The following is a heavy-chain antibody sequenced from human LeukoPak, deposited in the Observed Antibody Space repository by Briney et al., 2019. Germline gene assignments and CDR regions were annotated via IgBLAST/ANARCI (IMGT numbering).Heavy chain of an antibody. Sequence: SETLSLTCTVSGGSISSYYWSWIRQPPGKGLEWIGYIYTSGSTNYNPSLKSRVTISVDASKNQFSLKLSSVTAADTAVYYCARLSDYGGNSRVFDYWGQGTLVTVSS. CDR3: ARLSDYGGNSRVFDY. V-gene: IGHV4-4*09. CDR1: GGSISSYY. J-gene: IGHJ4*02. CDR2: IYTSGST. D-gene: IGHD4-23*01.